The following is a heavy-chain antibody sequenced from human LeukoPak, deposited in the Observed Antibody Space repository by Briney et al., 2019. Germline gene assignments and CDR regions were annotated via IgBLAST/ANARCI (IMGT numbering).Heavy chain of an antibody. J-gene: IGHJ4*02. CDR3: ARVFTSCGPYYFDY. D-gene: IGHD2-2*01. CDR1: GDSVSSNSVT. Sequence: SQTLSLTCAISGDSVSSNSVTWNWIRQSPSRGLEWLGRTYYRSKWYNDYAVSVKSRMTINPDTSKNQLSLQLNSVTPEDTAVYYCARVFTSCGPYYFDYWGQGTLVTVSS. V-gene: IGHV6-1*01. CDR2: TYYRSKWYN.